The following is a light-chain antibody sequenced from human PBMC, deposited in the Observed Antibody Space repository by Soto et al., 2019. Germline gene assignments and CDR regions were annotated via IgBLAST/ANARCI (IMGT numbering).Light chain of an antibody. J-gene: IGKJ1*01. Sequence: EIVLTQSPGTLSLSPGERATLSCRASQSVSSIYLAWYQQKPGQAPRLLIYGASSRATGIPDRFSGSGSGTDFPLTISRLVPEDVAVYYCQQYGSTRWTYGQWTKVDIK. CDR3: QQYGSTRWT. V-gene: IGKV3-20*01. CDR1: QSVSSIY. CDR2: GAS.